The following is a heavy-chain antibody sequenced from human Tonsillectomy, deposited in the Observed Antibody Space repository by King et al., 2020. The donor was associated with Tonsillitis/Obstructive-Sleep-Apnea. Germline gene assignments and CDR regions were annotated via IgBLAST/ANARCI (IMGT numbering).Heavy chain of an antibody. V-gene: IGHV4-34*01. Sequence: VQLQQWGAGLLKPSETLSLTCAVYGGSFSNYYWNWIRQPPGKGREWIGEINHSGSTNYNPSLKSRVTISVDTSTNQFSLKLSSVTAADTAVYFCARGDIVIVAAAIRGSGLNYSYYYHLDVWGKGTTVTVSS. D-gene: IGHD2-2*01. J-gene: IGHJ6*03. CDR3: ARGDIVIVAAAIRGSGLNYSYYYHLDV. CDR2: INHSGST. CDR1: GGSFSNYY.